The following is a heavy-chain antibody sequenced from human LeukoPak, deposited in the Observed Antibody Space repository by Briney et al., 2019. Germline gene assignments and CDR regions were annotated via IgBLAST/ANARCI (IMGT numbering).Heavy chain of an antibody. J-gene: IGHJ4*02. CDR1: GFTFSSYA. CDR3: ARSGYNILTGYCAY. Sequence: GGSLRLSCAASGFTFSSYAMSWVRQAPGKGLEWVSAISGSGGSTYYADSVKGRFTISRDNAKNSLYLQMNSLRAEDTAVYYCARSGYNILTGYCAYWGQGTLVTVSS. D-gene: IGHD3-9*01. CDR2: ISGSGGST. V-gene: IGHV3-23*01.